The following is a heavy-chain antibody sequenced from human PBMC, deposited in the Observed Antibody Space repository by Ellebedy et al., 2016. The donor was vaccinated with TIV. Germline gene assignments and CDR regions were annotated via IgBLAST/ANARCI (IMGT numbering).Heavy chain of an antibody. CDR1: GGSFSGFS. J-gene: IGHJ4*02. CDR2: IIYSGTT. Sequence: GSLRLSXAVYGGSFSGFSWSWIRQSPGMGLEWIGEIIYSGTTNYNPSLKSRVTISIDTSKNQFSLKLTSVTAADIAVYFCARDDLGAALDYWGPGIQVTVSS. CDR3: ARDDLGAALDY. V-gene: IGHV4-34*12. D-gene: IGHD6-13*01.